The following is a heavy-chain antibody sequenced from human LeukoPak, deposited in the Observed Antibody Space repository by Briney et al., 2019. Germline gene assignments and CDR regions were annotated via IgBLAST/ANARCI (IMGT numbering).Heavy chain of an antibody. CDR2: ISYDDRNEN. Sequence: GGSLRLSCAASGFDFFEYSMHWVRQAPGKGLKWVAVISYDDRNENNYGDSLGGRFIISRDNSKNTLFLQMNSLRAEDTALYYCAKGSSGYFVDLWGQGTLVTVSS. D-gene: IGHD3-22*01. J-gene: IGHJ5*02. CDR3: AKGSSGYFVDL. CDR1: GFDFFEYS. V-gene: IGHV3-30*04.